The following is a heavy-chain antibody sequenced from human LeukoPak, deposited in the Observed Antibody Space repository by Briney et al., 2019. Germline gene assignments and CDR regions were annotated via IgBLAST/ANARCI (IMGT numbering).Heavy chain of an antibody. J-gene: IGHJ4*02. CDR1: GFTFSSYW. CDR3: AKDYYGSGSFHGLGNY. Sequence: GGSLRLSCAASGFTFSSYWMSWVRQAPGKGLEWVANIKQDGSEKYYVDSVKGRFTISRDNAKNSLYLQMNSLRAEDTALYYCAKDYYGSGSFHGLGNYWGQGTLVTVSS. V-gene: IGHV3-7*03. CDR2: IKQDGSEK. D-gene: IGHD3-10*01.